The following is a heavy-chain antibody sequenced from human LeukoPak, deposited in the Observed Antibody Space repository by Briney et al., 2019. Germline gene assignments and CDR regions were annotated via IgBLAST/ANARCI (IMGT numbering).Heavy chain of an antibody. CDR1: GFTFSSYA. D-gene: IGHD1-26*01. Sequence: GGCLRLSCAASGFTFSSYAMHWVRQAPGKGLEWVAVISQDGSNKYYADSVKGRFTISRDNPKNNLYLQMNSLRAEDTAVYYCARDQSGSFTIDSWGQGTLVTVPS. J-gene: IGHJ4*02. V-gene: IGHV3-30-3*01. CDR3: ARDQSGSFTIDS. CDR2: ISQDGSNK.